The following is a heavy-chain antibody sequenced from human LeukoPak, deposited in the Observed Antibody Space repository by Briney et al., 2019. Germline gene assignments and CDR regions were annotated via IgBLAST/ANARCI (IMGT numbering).Heavy chain of an antibody. Sequence: ASVKVSCEASGYTFTSYGISWVRQAPGQGLEWMGWISAYNGNTNYAQKLQGRVTMTTDTSTSTAYMELRSLRSDDTAVNYCARSDTMIVVVITPHAFDIWGQGTMVTVSS. CDR1: GYTFTSYG. J-gene: IGHJ3*02. D-gene: IGHD3-22*01. CDR3: ARSDTMIVVVITPHAFDI. CDR2: ISAYNGNT. V-gene: IGHV1-18*01.